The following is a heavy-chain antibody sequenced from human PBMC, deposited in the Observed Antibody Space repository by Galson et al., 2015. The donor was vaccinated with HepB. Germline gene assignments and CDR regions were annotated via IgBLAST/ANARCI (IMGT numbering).Heavy chain of an antibody. Sequence: SLRLSCAASGFTFDDYAMHWVRQAPGKGLEWVSGISWNSGSIGYADSVKGRFTISRDNAKNSLYLQMNSLRAEDTALYYCAKDIGGGPRVRFFDIWGQGTMVTVSS. D-gene: IGHD4-23*01. CDR3: AKDIGGGPRVRFFDI. CDR2: ISWNSGSI. V-gene: IGHV3-9*01. J-gene: IGHJ3*02. CDR1: GFTFDDYA.